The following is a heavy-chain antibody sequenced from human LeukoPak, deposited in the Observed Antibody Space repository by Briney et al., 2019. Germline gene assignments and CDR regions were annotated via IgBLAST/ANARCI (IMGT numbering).Heavy chain of an antibody. CDR3: AREWQQPLLYYYYYGMDV. V-gene: IGHV3-30-3*01. CDR1: GFTFSSYA. Sequence: GGSLRLSCAASGFTFSSYAMHWVRQAPGKGLEWVAVISYDGSNKYYADSVKGRFTISRDNSKNTLYLQMNSLRAEDTAVYYCAREWQQPLLYYYYYGMDVWGQGTTVTVSS. CDR2: ISYDGSNK. D-gene: IGHD6-13*01. J-gene: IGHJ6*02.